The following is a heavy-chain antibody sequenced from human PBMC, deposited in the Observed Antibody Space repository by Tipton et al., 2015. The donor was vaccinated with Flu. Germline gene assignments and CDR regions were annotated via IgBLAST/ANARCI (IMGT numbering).Heavy chain of an antibody. CDR3: ARGIPTYCTGGTCFDGDFDS. V-gene: IGHV4-39*07. CDR2: MYYSGST. CDR1: GGSISSSSFY. D-gene: IGHD2-15*01. J-gene: IGHJ4*02. Sequence: TLSLTCTISGGSISSSSFYWGWIRQSPGKGLEWIGSMYYSGSTYYNPSLKSRVTISVDTSKNQFSLKLHSVTAADTAVYYCARGIPTYCTGGTCFDGDFDSWGQGTLVTVSS.